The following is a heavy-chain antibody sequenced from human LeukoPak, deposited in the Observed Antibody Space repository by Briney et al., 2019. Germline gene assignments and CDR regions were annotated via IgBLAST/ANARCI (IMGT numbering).Heavy chain of an antibody. CDR3: ARGLSGYSYGYYFDY. D-gene: IGHD5-18*01. Sequence: PSETLSLTCTVSGGSISGYYWNWIRQPPGKGLEWIGYIYYSGSTNYNPSLKSRVTISVDTSKNQFSLRLSSVTAADTAVYYCARGLSGYSYGYYFDYWGQGTLFTVSS. CDR2: IYYSGST. CDR1: GGSISGYY. V-gene: IGHV4-59*01. J-gene: IGHJ4*02.